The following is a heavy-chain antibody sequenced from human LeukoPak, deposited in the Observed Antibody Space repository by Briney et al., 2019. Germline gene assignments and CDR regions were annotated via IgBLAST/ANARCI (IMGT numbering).Heavy chain of an antibody. Sequence: PSETLSLTCAVSGGSISSDTCYWGWIRQPPGRGLEWVGSVYYSGSTYYNPSLKSRVIISVDTSKNQFSLKLSSVTAADTAVFYCGRHKGDARRRITIDDNWLDPWGQGTLVTVSS. J-gene: IGHJ5*02. V-gene: IGHV4-39*01. CDR3: GRHKGDARRRITIDDNWLDP. D-gene: IGHD2/OR15-2a*01. CDR2: VYYSGST. CDR1: GGSISSDTCY.